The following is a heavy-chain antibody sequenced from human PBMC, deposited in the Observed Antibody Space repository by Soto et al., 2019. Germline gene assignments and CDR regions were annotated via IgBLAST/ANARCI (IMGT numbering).Heavy chain of an antibody. Sequence: QVQLVESGGGVVQPGRSLRLSCTASGFSFNTYAMHWVRQAPGKGPEWVAVIWHDGSDTYHADSVRGRFTISRDNSKNTLYLQMNSLRAEDTAPYYCAREPRGPDYGMDVWGQGTTVTVSS. CDR3: AREPRGPDYGMDV. CDR2: IWHDGSDT. V-gene: IGHV3-33*01. J-gene: IGHJ6*02. D-gene: IGHD3-16*01. CDR1: GFSFNTYA.